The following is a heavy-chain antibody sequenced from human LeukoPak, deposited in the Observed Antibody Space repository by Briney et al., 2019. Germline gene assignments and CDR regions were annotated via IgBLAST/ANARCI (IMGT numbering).Heavy chain of an antibody. V-gene: IGHV3-48*02. Sequence: PGGSLRLSCITSGFAFNTYAMHWVRQAPGKGLEWISYISPASNTIYYADSVKGRFTISRDNAKNSLYLQMNSLRDEDTAVYYCARETYYDFGGLDAFDIWGQGTMVTVSS. J-gene: IGHJ3*02. CDR3: ARETYYDFGGLDAFDI. CDR2: ISPASNTI. D-gene: IGHD3-3*01. CDR1: GFAFNTYA.